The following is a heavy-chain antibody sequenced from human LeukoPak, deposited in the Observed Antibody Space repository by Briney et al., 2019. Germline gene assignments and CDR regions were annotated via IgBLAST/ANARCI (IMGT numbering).Heavy chain of an antibody. CDR1: GYTFTSYY. D-gene: IGHD3-22*01. Sequence: ASVKVPCKASGYTFTSYYMHWVRQAPGQGLEWMGIINPSGGSTSYAQKFQGRVTMTRDTSTSTVYMELSSLRSEDTAVYYCARELDGDSSGYPIDYWGQGALVTVSS. V-gene: IGHV1-46*01. CDR2: INPSGGST. CDR3: ARELDGDSSGYPIDY. J-gene: IGHJ4*02.